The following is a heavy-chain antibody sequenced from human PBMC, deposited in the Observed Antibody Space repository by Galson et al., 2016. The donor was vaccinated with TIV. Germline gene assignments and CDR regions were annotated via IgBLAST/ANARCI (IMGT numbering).Heavy chain of an antibody. V-gene: IGHV1-24*01. D-gene: IGHD3-9*01. J-gene: IGHJ4*02. Sequence: SVKVSCKVSGYTLTELSMHWVRQAPGKGLEWRGGFDPGDVETIYAQKFQGRVTMTEGTATDTAYMELSSLRSEDTAVYYCATSRGRYFDWLFGYWGQGTLVTVSS. CDR3: ATSRGRYFDWLFGY. CDR2: FDPGDVET. CDR1: GYTLTELS.